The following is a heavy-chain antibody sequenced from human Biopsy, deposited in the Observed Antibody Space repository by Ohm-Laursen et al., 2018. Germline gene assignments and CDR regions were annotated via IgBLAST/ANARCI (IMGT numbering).Heavy chain of an antibody. V-gene: IGHV3-74*01. J-gene: IGHJ5*01. D-gene: IGHD2-8*02. CDR1: GFTFSRFW. CDR2: TNEDGSHT. Sequence: SLRLSCTASGFTFSRFWIHWVRQAPGKGLAWVSHTNEDGSHTDYADSVKGRFTVSRDNAKNTLFLQLSSLRAEDTAVYHCAKDRDLNLLAWFDPWGQGTLVTVSS. CDR3: AKDRDLNLLAWFDP.